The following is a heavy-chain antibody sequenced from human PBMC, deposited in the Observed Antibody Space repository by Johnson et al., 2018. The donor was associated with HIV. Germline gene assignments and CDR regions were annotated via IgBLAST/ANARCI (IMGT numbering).Heavy chain of an antibody. Sequence: VQLVESGGGVVRPGGSLRLSCAASGFTFDDYGMSWVRQAPGKGLEWVSAINWNGGSTGYADSVKGRFTISRDNAKNSLYLQMNSLRAEDTALYYCAGDGYSYGYGGDDAFDIWGQGTMVTVSS. CDR1: GFTFDDYG. V-gene: IGHV3-20*04. CDR3: AGDGYSYGYGGDDAFDI. J-gene: IGHJ3*02. D-gene: IGHD5-18*01. CDR2: INWNGGST.